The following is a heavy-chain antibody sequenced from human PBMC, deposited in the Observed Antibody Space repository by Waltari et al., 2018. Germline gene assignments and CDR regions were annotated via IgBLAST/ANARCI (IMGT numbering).Heavy chain of an antibody. CDR1: GFTFSGSA. CDR3: TRQGDY. CDR2: IRSKANSYAT. Sequence: EVPLVESGGGLVQPGGSLKLSCSASGFTFSGSAMHWVRQASGKGLEWVGRIRSKANSYATAYAASVKGRFTISRDDSKNTAYLQMNSLKTEDTAVYYCTRQGDYWGQGTLVTVSS. V-gene: IGHV3-73*01. J-gene: IGHJ4*02.